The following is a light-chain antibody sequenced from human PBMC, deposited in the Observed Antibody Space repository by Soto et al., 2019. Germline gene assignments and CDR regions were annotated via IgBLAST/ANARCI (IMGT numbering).Light chain of an antibody. V-gene: IGLV2-8*01. J-gene: IGLJ1*01. CDR3: CAYADTLYV. CDR1: SSDVGGYNY. CDR2: EVN. Sequence: QSVLTQPPSASGSPGQSVAISCTGTSSDVGGYNYVSWYQQHPGKAPKLMIYEVNKRPSGVPDRFSGSKSGNTASLTVSGLQAEDEDNYYCCAYADTLYVFGTGTKVTVL.